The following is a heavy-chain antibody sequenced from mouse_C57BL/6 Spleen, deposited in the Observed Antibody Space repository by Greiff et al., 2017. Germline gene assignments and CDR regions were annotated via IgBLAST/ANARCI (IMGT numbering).Heavy chain of an antibody. CDR1: GYSITSGYY. V-gene: IGHV3-6*01. Sequence: DVKLQESGPGLVQPSQSLSLTCSVTGYSITSGYYWNWLRPFPGNKLEWMGFISYDGSHNYNPSLKNRISITSDTSKNQCILKLNAVTAEDTATYYCASGDYGDYWGQGTSVTVSA. CDR2: ISYDGSH. J-gene: IGHJ4*01. D-gene: IGHD2-4*01. CDR3: ASGDYGDY.